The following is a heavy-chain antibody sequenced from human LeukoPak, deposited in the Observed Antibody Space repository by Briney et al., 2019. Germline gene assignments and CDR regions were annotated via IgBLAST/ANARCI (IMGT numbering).Heavy chain of an antibody. V-gene: IGHV1-58*01. CDR3: AEDLGGQDY. J-gene: IGHJ4*02. CDR1: GFTFTSSA. D-gene: IGHD4-23*01. CDR2: IVVGSGDT. Sequence: GASVKVSCKASGFTFTSSAVQWVRQARGQRPEWIGRIVVGSGDTNYAQNFHEIVTITRDMSTSTAYMDMSSLTSEDTAVYFCAEDLGGQDYWGQGTLVTVSS.